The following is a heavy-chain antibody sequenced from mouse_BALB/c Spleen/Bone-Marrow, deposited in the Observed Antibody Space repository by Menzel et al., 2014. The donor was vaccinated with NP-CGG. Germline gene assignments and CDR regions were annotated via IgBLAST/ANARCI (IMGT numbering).Heavy chain of an antibody. CDR2: IRNKANGYTT. J-gene: IGHJ2*01. Sequence: EVKLVESGGGLVQPGGSLRLSCATSGFTFTDYYMNWVRQPPGKALEWLGFIRNKANGYTTEYSASVKGRFTISRDNSQNILYLQMNTLGAEDSATYYCARDKGRVFFDYWGQGTTLTVSS. CDR3: ARDKGRVFFDY. V-gene: IGHV7-3*02. CDR1: GFTFTDYY.